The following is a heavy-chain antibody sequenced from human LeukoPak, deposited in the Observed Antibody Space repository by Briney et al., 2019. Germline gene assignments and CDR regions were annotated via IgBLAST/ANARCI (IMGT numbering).Heavy chain of an antibody. V-gene: IGHV1-18*01. Sequence: ASVKVSCKASGYTFTSYGISWVRQAPGQGLEWMGWISAYNGNTNYAQKLQGRVTMTTDTSTSTAYMELRSLRSDDTAVYYCARSGASGSSSTCGDYWGQRTLVTVSS. D-gene: IGHD6-6*01. CDR3: ARSGASGSSSTCGDY. J-gene: IGHJ4*02. CDR2: ISAYNGNT. CDR1: GYTFTSYG.